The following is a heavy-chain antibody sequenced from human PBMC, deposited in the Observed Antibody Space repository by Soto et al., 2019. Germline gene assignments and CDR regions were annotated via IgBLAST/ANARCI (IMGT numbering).Heavy chain of an antibody. CDR2: ISYDGSNK. Sequence: GGSLRLSCAASGFTFSSYAMHWVRQAPGKGLEWVAVISYDGSNKYYADSVKGRFTISRDNSKNTLYLQMNSLRAEDTAVYYCARESIGYSYGYVLYYYGMDVWGQGTTVTVSS. CDR1: GFTFSSYA. J-gene: IGHJ6*02. V-gene: IGHV3-30-3*01. CDR3: ARESIGYSYGYVLYYYGMDV. D-gene: IGHD5-18*01.